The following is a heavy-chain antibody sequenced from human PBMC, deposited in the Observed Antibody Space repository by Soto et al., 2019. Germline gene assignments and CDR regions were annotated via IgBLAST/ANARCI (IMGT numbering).Heavy chain of an antibody. CDR3: TRKTPTNGMAV. CDR2: INVNSGGT. J-gene: IGHJ6*02. V-gene: IGHV1-2*04. Sequence: GASVKVSCKASGYTFTGNYMHWVRQAPGQGFEWMGWINVNSGGTKYAQKFQGWVTMTRDTSISTAYMELSSLRSEDTAVYYCTRKTPTNGMAVWGQGTTVTVS. D-gene: IGHD2-15*01. CDR1: GYTFTGNY.